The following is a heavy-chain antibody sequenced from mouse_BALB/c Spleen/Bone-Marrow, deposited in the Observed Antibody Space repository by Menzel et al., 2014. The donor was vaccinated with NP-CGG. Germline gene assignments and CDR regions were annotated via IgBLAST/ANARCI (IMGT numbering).Heavy chain of an antibody. CDR1: GFTFTDYY. J-gene: IGHJ1*01. D-gene: IGHD2-12*01. V-gene: IGHV7-3*02. Sequence: EVLLLPSAGASVQPWGSLRLSCATSGFTFTDYYMRWVRQPPGKALEWLGLSRNKANGYTTECSASEKVRVNITRDNSQSILYLQMNTLRAKDSATYYCARDTNSDLYWCLDVWGAGTTVTVSS. CDR3: ARDTNSDLYWCLDV. CDR2: SRNKANGYTT.